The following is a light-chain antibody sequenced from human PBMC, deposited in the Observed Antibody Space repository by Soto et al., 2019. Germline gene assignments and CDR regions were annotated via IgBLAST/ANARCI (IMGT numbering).Light chain of an antibody. V-gene: IGKV3-15*01. CDR1: QSVSSN. CDR2: GAS. CDR3: QQYNNWPS. J-gene: IGKJ1*01. Sequence: EIVMTQSPATLSVSPGERATLSCRASQSVSSNLAWYKQKPGQAPRLLIYGASTRATGIPARFSGSGSGTEFTLTIRSLQSEDFAVDYCQQYNNWPSFGQGTKVDIK.